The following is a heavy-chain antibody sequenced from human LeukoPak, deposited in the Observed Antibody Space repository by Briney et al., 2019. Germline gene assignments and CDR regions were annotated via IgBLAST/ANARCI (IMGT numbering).Heavy chain of an antibody. J-gene: IGHJ6*02. Sequence: GGSLRLSCAASGFTFSSYSMNWVRQAPGKGLEWVSSISSSSSYIYYADSVKGRFTISRDNAKNSLYLQMNSLRAEDTAVYYCVRRRGTMVPHGMDVWGLGTTVTVSS. CDR1: GFTFSSYS. CDR2: ISSSSSYI. D-gene: IGHD3-10*01. V-gene: IGHV3-21*01. CDR3: VRRRGTMVPHGMDV.